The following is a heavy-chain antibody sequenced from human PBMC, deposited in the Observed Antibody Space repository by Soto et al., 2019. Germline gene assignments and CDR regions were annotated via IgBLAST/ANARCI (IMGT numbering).Heavy chain of an antibody. D-gene: IGHD6-13*01. CDR3: ARGSSSWLLDY. CDR2: INHSGST. CDR1: GGSFSGYY. V-gene: IGHV4-34*01. Sequence: SETLSLTCAVYGGSFSGYYWSWIRQPPGKGLEWIGEINHSGSTNYNPSLKSRVTISVDTSKNQFSLKLSSVTAADTAVYYCARGSSSWLLDYWGQGTLVTVSS. J-gene: IGHJ4*02.